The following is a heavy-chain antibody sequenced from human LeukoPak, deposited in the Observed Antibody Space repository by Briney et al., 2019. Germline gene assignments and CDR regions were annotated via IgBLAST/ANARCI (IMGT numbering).Heavy chain of an antibody. CDR1: VFTFLSYL. Sequence: GGALRLSCAVSVFTFLSYLMNWVPQSPAKGPGWVANIRPDGGHTYYVGSVEGRFTISRDNPKNSLSLELNNLRADDTAVYYCERDFSDSGGLDVWGQGTTVTVSS. V-gene: IGHV3-7*04. CDR2: IRPDGGHT. CDR3: ERDFSDSGGLDV. J-gene: IGHJ6*02. D-gene: IGHD2-21*02.